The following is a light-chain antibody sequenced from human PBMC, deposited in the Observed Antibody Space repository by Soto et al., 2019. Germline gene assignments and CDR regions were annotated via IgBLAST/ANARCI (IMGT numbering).Light chain of an antibody. Sequence: EIVLTQSPGTLSLSPGERATLSCRASQSVSNNYLAWYQQKPGQAPGLLIYDASNRATGIPARFSGSGSGTDFTLTISSLEPEDFAVYYCQQRSNWPWTFGQGTKVDIK. V-gene: IGKV3-11*01. CDR1: QSVSNNY. CDR2: DAS. J-gene: IGKJ1*01. CDR3: QQRSNWPWT.